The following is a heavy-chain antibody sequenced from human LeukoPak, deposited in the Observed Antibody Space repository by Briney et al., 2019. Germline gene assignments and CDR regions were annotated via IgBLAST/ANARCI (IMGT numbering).Heavy chain of an antibody. V-gene: IGHV4-38-2*02. CDR3: ARDLASCAGDCYSDGFDY. Sequence: PSETLSLTCTVSGYSISSGYYWGWIRQSPGKGLEWIGSIYHGGSTYYNPSVRSRVIGSVDTSKHHFSLKISSVTAADTAVYHSARDLASCAGDCYSDGFDYWGQGALVTVSS. CDR2: IYHGGST. CDR1: GYSISSGYY. D-gene: IGHD2-21*02. J-gene: IGHJ4*02.